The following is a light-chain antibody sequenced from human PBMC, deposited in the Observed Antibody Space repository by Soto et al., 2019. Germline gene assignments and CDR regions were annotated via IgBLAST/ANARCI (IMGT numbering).Light chain of an antibody. V-gene: IGKV3-15*01. J-gene: IGKJ2*01. CDR1: QSVSSD. Sequence: EIVMTQSPATLSVSPGERATLSCRARQSVSSDLAWYQQKPGQAPRLLIYGASTRATGIPARFSGSGSGTEFTLTISSLQSEDFAVYYCQKYHTWPPGSGLGYTFGQGTKVEIK. CDR3: QKYHTWPPGSGLGYT. CDR2: GAS.